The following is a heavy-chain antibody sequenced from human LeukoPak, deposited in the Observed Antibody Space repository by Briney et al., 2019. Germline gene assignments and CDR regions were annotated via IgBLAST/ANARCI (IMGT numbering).Heavy chain of an antibody. CDR3: ARDTGAAMAYFDY. J-gene: IGHJ4*02. D-gene: IGHD5-18*01. Sequence: GGSLRLSCAASGFTFSSFGMSWVRQAPGKGLEYVSAISSNGGSTYYANSVKGRFTISRDNSKNTLYLQMGSLRAEDMAVYYCARDTGAAMAYFDYWGQGTLVTVSS. CDR2: ISSNGGST. CDR1: GFTFSSFG. V-gene: IGHV3-64*01.